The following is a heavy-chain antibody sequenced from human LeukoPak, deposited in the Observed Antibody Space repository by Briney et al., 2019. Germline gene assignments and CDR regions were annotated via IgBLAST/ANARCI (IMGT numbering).Heavy chain of an antibody. CDR2: IIPIFGTA. V-gene: IGHV1-69*13. CDR1: GGTFSSYA. CDR3: ALRGYSYGSDAFDI. J-gene: IGHJ3*02. Sequence: VKVSCKASGGTFSSYAISWVRQAPGQGLEWMGRIIPIFGTANYAQKFQGRVTITTDESTSTAYMELSSLRSEDTALYYCALRGYSYGSDAFDIWGQGTMVTVSS. D-gene: IGHD5-18*01.